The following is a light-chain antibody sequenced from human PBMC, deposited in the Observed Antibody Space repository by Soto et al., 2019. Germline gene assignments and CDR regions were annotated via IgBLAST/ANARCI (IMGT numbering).Light chain of an antibody. V-gene: IGKV3-20*01. CDR2: AAS. CDR1: QSVSSSS. Sequence: EIVLTQSPGTLSSSPGDRASLSCRASQSVSSSSLAWYQQKPGQAHRLLIYAASTRATGLPDSFSGSGSGTDFTLTISRLEPEDFALYYCQQYGSSSVAFGQGTKLEIK. J-gene: IGKJ2*01. CDR3: QQYGSSSVA.